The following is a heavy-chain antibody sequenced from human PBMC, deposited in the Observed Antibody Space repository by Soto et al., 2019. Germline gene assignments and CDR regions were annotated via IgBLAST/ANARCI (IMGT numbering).Heavy chain of an antibody. CDR2: ISGSSRYT. CDR3: ASHTSGWHYYDY. D-gene: IGHD6-19*01. Sequence: QVQLVESGGGLVKPGGSLRLSCAASGFNFSDLYMNWIRQAPGKGLEWVSYISGSSRYTNFADSVKGRFTISRDNAKNSLDLQMNSLRAEDTAVYYCASHTSGWHYYDYWGQGTPVTVSS. V-gene: IGHV3-11*06. CDR1: GFNFSDLY. J-gene: IGHJ4*02.